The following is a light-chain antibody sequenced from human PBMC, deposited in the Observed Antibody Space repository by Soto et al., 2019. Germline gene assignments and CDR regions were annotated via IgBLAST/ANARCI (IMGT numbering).Light chain of an antibody. V-gene: IGKV1-39*01. CDR3: QQSYITPQT. J-gene: IGKJ1*01. Sequence: DIQMTQSPSSLSASVGDRVTITCRASQTISNYLNWYQQKPGKAPNLLIYTASSLQFGVASRFSGGGSGTEFTLTISSLQPEDFATYYCQQSYITPQTFGQGTKVDIK. CDR1: QTISNY. CDR2: TAS.